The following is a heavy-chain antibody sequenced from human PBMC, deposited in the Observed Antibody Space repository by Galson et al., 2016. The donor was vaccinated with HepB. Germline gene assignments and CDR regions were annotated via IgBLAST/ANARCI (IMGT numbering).Heavy chain of an antibody. CDR2: VWYDGSKK. V-gene: IGHV3-33*01. Sequence: SLRLSCAASGFSLNSYVMHWVRQAPGKGLEWAAVVWYDGSKKYYADSVKGRFTISRDNAKNSLYLQMSSLRHEDTAVYYCARGRLDNYNWSDGFDPWGQGTLVTVSS. CDR1: GFSLNSYV. J-gene: IGHJ5*02. D-gene: IGHD1-1*01. CDR3: ARGRLDNYNWSDGFDP.